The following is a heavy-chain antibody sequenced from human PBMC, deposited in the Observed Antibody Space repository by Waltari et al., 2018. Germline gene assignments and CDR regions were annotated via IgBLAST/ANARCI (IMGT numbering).Heavy chain of an antibody. Sequence: EVQLLESGGGLVQPGGSLRLSCAASGFTFSSYAMSWVRQAPGKGLEWVSAISGSGGSKDYADSVKGRFTISRDNSKNTLYLQMNSLRAEDTAVYYWAKRVDDPMGPCDYWGQGTLVTVSS. CDR2: ISGSGGSK. D-gene: IGHD1-26*01. V-gene: IGHV3-23*01. CDR3: AKRVDDPMGPCDY. CDR1: GFTFSSYA. J-gene: IGHJ4*02.